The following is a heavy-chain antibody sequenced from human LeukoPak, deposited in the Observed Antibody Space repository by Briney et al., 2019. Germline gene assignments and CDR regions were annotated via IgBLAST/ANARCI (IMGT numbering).Heavy chain of an antibody. V-gene: IGHV1-2*02. D-gene: IGHD1-26*01. CDR1: GYTFTGYY. CDR3: AGYRGSYLVLGTFDI. J-gene: IGHJ3*02. CDR2: INPNSGGT. Sequence: GASVKVSCKASGYTFTGYYFHWVRQAPGQGLEWMGWINPNSGGTNYAQKFQGRVTMTRDTSISTAYMELSRLRSDDTAVYYCAGYRGSYLVLGTFDIWGQGTMVTVSS.